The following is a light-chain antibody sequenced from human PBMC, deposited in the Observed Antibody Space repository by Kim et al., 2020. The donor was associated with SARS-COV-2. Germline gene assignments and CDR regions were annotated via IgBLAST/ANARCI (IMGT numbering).Light chain of an antibody. Sequence: QRVTISCPGSSSSIESDYDVHWYQHLPGTAPKLLIYGNKKRPSGVPDRFSGSKSGTSASLAITGLQAEDEADYYCQSYDSSLSAWVFGGGTQLTVL. V-gene: IGLV1-40*01. CDR1: SSSIESDYD. CDR2: GNK. CDR3: QSYDSSLSAWV. J-gene: IGLJ3*02.